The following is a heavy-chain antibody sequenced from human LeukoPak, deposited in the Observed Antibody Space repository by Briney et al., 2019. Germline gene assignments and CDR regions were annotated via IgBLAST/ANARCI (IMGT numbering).Heavy chain of an antibody. J-gene: IGHJ4*02. CDR1: GGSISSGSYY. CDR3: ARFGTSSSRFFDQ. Sequence: PSETLSLTCTVSGGSISSGSYYWGWIRQPPGKGLEWIGNIYYRGSTYYNPSLKSRVTISVDTSKNQFSLKLSSVTAADTAVYYCARFGTSSSRFFDQWGQGTLVTVSS. V-gene: IGHV4-39*01. D-gene: IGHD6-6*01. CDR2: IYYRGST.